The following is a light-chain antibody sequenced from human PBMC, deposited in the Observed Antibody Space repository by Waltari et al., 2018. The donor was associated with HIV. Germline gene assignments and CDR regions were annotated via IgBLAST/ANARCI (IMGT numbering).Light chain of an antibody. V-gene: IGLV1-40*01. CDR3: QSHDSSLSGYV. J-gene: IGLJ1*01. CDR2: GNS. Sequence: QSVLTQPPSVSGAPGQRVTLSCTGSSSHIGAGYHVHWYQQLPGTAPKLPIYGNSNRPSGVPDRFSGSKSGTSASLAITGLQAEDEADYHCQSHDSSLSGYVFGTGTKVTVL. CDR1: SSHIGAGYH.